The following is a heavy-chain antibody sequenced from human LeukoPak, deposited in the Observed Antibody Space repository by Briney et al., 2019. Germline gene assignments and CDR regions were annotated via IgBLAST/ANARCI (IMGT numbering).Heavy chain of an antibody. CDR3: ARSDCHGSGSHTVFDAFDI. CDR2: IYYSGST. Sequence: SETLSLTCTVSGGSVSSGSYYWSWIRQPPGKGLEWIGYIYYSGSTNYNPSLKSRVTISVDTSKNQFSLKLSSVTAADTAMYYCARSDCHGSGSHTVFDAFDIWGQGTRVTVSS. CDR1: GGSVSSGSYY. V-gene: IGHV4-61*01. D-gene: IGHD3-10*01. J-gene: IGHJ3*02.